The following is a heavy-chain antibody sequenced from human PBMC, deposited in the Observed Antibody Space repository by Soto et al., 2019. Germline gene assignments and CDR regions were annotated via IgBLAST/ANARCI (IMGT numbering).Heavy chain of an antibody. V-gene: IGHV1-69*13. D-gene: IGHD3-10*01. CDR1: GGTFSSYA. CDR2: IIPIFGTA. CDR3: ATPPPLRGAMITHINFDF. Sequence: SVKISCKASGGTFSSYAISWVRQAPGQGLEWMGGIIPIFGTANSAQKFQGRVTITADESTSTAYMELRGLKSDDTAVYYCATPPPLRGAMITHINFDFCGQGTPVTVSS. J-gene: IGHJ4*02.